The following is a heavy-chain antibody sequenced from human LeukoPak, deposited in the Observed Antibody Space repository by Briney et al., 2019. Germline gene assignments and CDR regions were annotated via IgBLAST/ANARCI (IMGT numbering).Heavy chain of an antibody. Sequence: NPSETLSLTCTVSGASITSDNYYWGWIRQPPGKELEFIGSIYFGRTTYYTPSLKSRVTISIDASTNQFSLMLTSMTAADTAVYYCARDSGQHNGYDWSHWGQGTLVTVSS. CDR2: IYFGRTT. CDR1: GASITSDNYY. J-gene: IGHJ4*02. V-gene: IGHV4-39*07. CDR3: ARDSGQHNGYDWSH. D-gene: IGHD5-12*01.